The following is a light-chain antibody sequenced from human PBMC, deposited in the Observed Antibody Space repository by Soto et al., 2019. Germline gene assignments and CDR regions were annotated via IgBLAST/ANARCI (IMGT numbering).Light chain of an antibody. V-gene: IGLV1-44*01. CDR3: VAWDDSLNGYVV. CDR2: SNN. Sequence: QSVLTQPPSASGTPGQRVTISCSGSSSNIGSNTVNWYQQLPGTAPKLVIYSNNQRPSGVPDRVSGSKSGTSASLAISGLQSEDEADYYCVAWDDSLNGYVVFGGGTKLTLL. CDR1: SSNIGSNT. J-gene: IGLJ2*01.